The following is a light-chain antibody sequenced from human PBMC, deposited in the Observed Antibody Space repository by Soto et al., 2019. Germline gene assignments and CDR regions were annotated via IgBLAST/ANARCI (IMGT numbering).Light chain of an antibody. CDR2: GAS. Sequence: KQSPDPLSVSPGKSRRLSCRASQSVSSYLAWYQHKPGQAPRLLIYGASSRATGIPDRFSGSGSGTDFTLTISRLETEDYAVYHCQQHGSSGTFGQGTKVDI. CDR1: QSVSSY. CDR3: QQHGSSGT. V-gene: IGKV3-20*01. J-gene: IGKJ1*01.